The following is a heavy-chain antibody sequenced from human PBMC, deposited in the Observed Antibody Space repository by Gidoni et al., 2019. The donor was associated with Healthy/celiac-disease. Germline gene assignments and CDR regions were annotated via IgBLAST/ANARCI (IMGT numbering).Heavy chain of an antibody. D-gene: IGHD3-16*02. Sequence: QVQLVESGGGVVQPGRSLRLSCAASGFTFSSYAMHWVRQAPGKGLEWVAVISYDGSNKYYADSVKGRFTISRDNSKNTLYLQMNSLRAEDTAVYYCARAPALRLGELSLYADYWGQGTLVTVSS. CDR1: GFTFSSYA. J-gene: IGHJ4*02. CDR3: ARAPALRLGELSLYADY. V-gene: IGHV3-30-3*01. CDR2: ISYDGSNK.